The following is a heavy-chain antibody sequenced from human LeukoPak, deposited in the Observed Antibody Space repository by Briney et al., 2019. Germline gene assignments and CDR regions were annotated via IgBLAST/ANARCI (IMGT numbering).Heavy chain of an antibody. V-gene: IGHV4-39*01. CDR3: ASSANYGGNSGYFDS. CDR2: VYYSGST. J-gene: IGHJ4*02. CDR1: DDSVGSGGYY. D-gene: IGHD4-23*01. Sequence: SETLSLTCSVSDDSVGSGGYYWNWIRQPPGKGLEWIGCVYYSGSTYYNPSLKSRVTISVDTSKNQFSLRLSSVTAADTAVYYCASSANYGGNSGYFDSWGQGTLVTVSS.